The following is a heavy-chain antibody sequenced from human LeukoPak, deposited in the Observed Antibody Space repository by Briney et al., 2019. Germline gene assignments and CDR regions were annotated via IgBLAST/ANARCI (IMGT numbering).Heavy chain of an antibody. CDR2: INPNSGGT. CDR3: ARDLTSTYNWNELTN. Sequence: GASVKVSCKASGYTFTGYYMHWVRQAPGQGLEWMGWINPNSGGTNYAQKLQGRVTMTTDTSTSTAYMELRSLRSDDTAVYYCARDLTSTYNWNELTNWGQGTLVTVSS. J-gene: IGHJ4*02. CDR1: GYTFTGYY. V-gene: IGHV1-2*02. D-gene: IGHD1-1*01.